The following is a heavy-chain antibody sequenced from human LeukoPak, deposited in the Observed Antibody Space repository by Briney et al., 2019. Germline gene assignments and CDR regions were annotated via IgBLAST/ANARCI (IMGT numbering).Heavy chain of an antibody. CDR3: ARALGQQLGYGMDV. V-gene: IGHV3-9*01. Sequence: PGRSLRLSCAASGFTFDDYAMHWVRQAPGKGLEWVSGISWNSGSMDYADSVKGRFTISRDNAKNSLYLQMNSLRAEDTALYYCARALGQQLGYGMDVWGQGTTVTVSS. CDR2: ISWNSGSM. D-gene: IGHD6-13*01. CDR1: GFTFDDYA. J-gene: IGHJ6*02.